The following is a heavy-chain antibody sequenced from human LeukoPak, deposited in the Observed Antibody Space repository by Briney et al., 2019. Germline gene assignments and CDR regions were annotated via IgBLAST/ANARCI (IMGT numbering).Heavy chain of an antibody. J-gene: IGHJ4*02. D-gene: IGHD5-12*01. CDR1: GFTFSSYA. CDR3: AKDLRGYSGYDLKDY. Sequence: GGSLRLSCAASGFTFSSYAMSWVRQAPGKGLEWVSAISGSGGSTYYIDSVKGRFTISRDNSKNTLYLQMNSLRAEDTAVYYCAKDLRGYSGYDLKDYWGQGTLVTVSS. CDR2: ISGSGGST. V-gene: IGHV3-23*01.